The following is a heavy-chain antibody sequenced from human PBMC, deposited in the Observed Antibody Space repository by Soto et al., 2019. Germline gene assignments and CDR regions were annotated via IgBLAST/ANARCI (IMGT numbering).Heavy chain of an antibody. D-gene: IGHD5-12*01. CDR3: ARGRWLRQSFDY. V-gene: IGHV4-34*02. J-gene: IGHJ4*02. CDR1: GGSFSGYY. Sequence: QVQLEQWGAGLLKPSETLSLTCAVYGGSFSGYYWSWIRQPPGKGLEWIGEINHSGSTNYNPSLKSRGHISVASSETQFSLNLYSVTAADSAVYYCARGRWLRQSFDYWGQGTLVTVST. CDR2: INHSGST.